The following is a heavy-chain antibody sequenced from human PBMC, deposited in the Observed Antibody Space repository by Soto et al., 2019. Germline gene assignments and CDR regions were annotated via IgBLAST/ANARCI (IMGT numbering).Heavy chain of an antibody. J-gene: IGHJ3*02. CDR2: ISGSTDKT. D-gene: IGHD4-17*01. V-gene: IGHV3-23*01. CDR3: AGRTVTTSWAADI. Sequence: PGGSLRLSCSASGFTFNTYTMTWVRQAPGKGLEWVSGISGSTDKTYYADSVKGRFTISRDNSKKVLYLQMNSLRTEDTALYYCAGRTVTTSWAADIWGQGTMVTV. CDR1: GFTFNTYT.